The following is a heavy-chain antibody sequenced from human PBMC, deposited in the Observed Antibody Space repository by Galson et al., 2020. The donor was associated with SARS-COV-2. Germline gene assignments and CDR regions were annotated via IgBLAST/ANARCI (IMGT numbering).Heavy chain of an antibody. Sequence: GESLKISCAASGFPFSSYAMHWVCQAPGKGLEWVAVISYDGSNKYYADSVKGRFTISRDNSKNTLYLQMNSLRAEDTAVYYCAGTVAGGYYYYYMDVWGKGTTVTVSS. CDR3: AGTVAGGYYYYYMDV. CDR1: GFPFSSYA. D-gene: IGHD6-19*01. J-gene: IGHJ6*03. V-gene: IGHV3-30*01. CDR2: ISYDGSNK.